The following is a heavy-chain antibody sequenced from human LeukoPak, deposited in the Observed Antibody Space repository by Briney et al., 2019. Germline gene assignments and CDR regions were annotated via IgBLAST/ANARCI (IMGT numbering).Heavy chain of an antibody. CDR1: GYSISSGYY. CDR3: ARDATYPPKGFDP. J-gene: IGHJ5*02. V-gene: IGHV4-38-2*02. CDR2: VYYSGNT. Sequence: SETLSLTCSVSGYSISSGYYWGWIRQPPGKGLEWIGSVYYSGNTYYNPSLKSRVTISVDTSKNHFSLKLSSVTAADTAVYYCARDATYPPKGFDPWGQGTLVTVSS.